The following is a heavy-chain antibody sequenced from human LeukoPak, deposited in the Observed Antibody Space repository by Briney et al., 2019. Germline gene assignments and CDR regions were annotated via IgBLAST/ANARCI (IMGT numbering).Heavy chain of an antibody. J-gene: IGHJ3*02. Sequence: GGSLRLSCAASGFTFSSYAMHWVRQAPGKGLEWVAVISYDGSNKYYADSVKGRLTISRDNSKNTLYLQMNSLRAEDTAVYYCARDGDRFLEWAHAFDIWGQGTMVTVSS. CDR2: ISYDGSNK. V-gene: IGHV3-30*04. D-gene: IGHD3-3*01. CDR3: ARDGDRFLEWAHAFDI. CDR1: GFTFSSYA.